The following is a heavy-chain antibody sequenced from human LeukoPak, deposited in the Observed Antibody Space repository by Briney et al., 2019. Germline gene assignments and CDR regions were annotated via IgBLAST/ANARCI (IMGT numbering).Heavy chain of an antibody. CDR2: IKSKTDGGTT. D-gene: IGHD2-8*01. Sequence: PGGSLRFSCAASGFTFSNAWMSWVRQAPGKGLEWVGRIKSKTDGGTTDYAAPVKGRFTISRDDSKNTLYLQMNSLKTEDTAVYYCTTPYYLDAFDIWGQGTMVTVSS. J-gene: IGHJ3*02. V-gene: IGHV3-15*01. CDR3: TTPYYLDAFDI. CDR1: GFTFSNAW.